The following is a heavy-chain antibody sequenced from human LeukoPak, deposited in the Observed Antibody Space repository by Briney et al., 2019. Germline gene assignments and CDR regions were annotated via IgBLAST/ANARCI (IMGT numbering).Heavy chain of an antibody. J-gene: IGHJ4*02. Sequence: ASLKVSCKASGYTFTGYYMHWVRQAPGQGLEWMGWINPNSGGTNYAQKFQGRVTMTRDTSISTAYMELSRLRSDDTAVYYCARDQPYYYGSGSSSHSDYWGQGTLVTVSS. CDR1: GYTFTGYY. CDR3: ARDQPYYYGSGSSSHSDY. V-gene: IGHV1-2*02. D-gene: IGHD3-10*01. CDR2: INPNSGGT.